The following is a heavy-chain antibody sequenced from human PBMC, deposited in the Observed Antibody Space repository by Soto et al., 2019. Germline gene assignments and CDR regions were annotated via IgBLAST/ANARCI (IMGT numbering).Heavy chain of an antibody. CDR1: GYTFTSFG. CDR2: ITTDKGKT. Sequence: ASVKVSCKTSGYTFTSFGISWVRQAPGQGLEWMGWITTDKGKTNYAQKFQGRVTITRDTSASTAYMELSSLRSEDTAVYYCARGGSLYWYFDLWGRGTLVTVSS. CDR3: ARGGSLYWYFDL. D-gene: IGHD1-26*01. V-gene: IGHV1-18*01. J-gene: IGHJ2*01.